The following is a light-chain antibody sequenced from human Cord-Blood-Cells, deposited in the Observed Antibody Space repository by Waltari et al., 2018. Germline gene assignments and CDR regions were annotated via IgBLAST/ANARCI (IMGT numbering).Light chain of an antibody. CDR2: DAS. J-gene: IGKJ1*01. CDR1: QSLSSW. Sequence: DIQMTQSPSTLSASVGDRVTITCRASQSLSSWLAWYQQKPGKAPKLLNYDASSLESGVPSRFSGSGSGTEFTLTISSLQPDDFATYYCQQYNSYSRTFGQGTKVEIK. CDR3: QQYNSYSRT. V-gene: IGKV1-5*01.